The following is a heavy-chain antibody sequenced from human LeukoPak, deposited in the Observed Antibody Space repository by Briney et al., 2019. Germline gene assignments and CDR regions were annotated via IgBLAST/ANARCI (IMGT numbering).Heavy chain of an antibody. CDR3: ARDLLGYCSGGSCSQEY. CDR1: GGTFISYT. V-gene: IGHV1-69*04. D-gene: IGHD2-15*01. J-gene: IGHJ4*02. Sequence: ASVKVSCKSSGGTFISYTISWLRQAPGQGLEWMGRIIPILGIANYAQKFQGRVTLTADKSTSTAYMELSSLRSEDTAVYYCARDLLGYCSGGSCSQEYWGQGPLVTVSS. CDR2: IIPILGIA.